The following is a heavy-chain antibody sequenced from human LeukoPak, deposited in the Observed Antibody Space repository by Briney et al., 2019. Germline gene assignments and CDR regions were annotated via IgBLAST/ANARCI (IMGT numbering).Heavy chain of an antibody. Sequence: TGGSLRLSCAAPGYPFSTCAINWVPQAPGKGLEWVSAISGSGSKTFYADSVKGRFTISRDNPKNTLYLQMSSLRAADTAVYYCAKVIGAAGNWGQGTLVTVSS. CDR1: GYPFSTCA. V-gene: IGHV3-23*01. J-gene: IGHJ4*02. CDR2: ISGSGSKT. D-gene: IGHD6-13*01. CDR3: AKVIGAAGN.